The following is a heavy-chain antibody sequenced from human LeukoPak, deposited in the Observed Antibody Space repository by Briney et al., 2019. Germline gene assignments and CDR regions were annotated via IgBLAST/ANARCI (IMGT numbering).Heavy chain of an antibody. Sequence: ASVKVSCKASGYTFTSYDINWVRQATGQGLEWMGWMNPNSGNTGYAQKFQGRVTMTRDMSTSTVYMELSSLRSEDTAVYYCARASIAAATFPYFDYWGQGTLVTVSS. D-gene: IGHD6-13*01. CDR1: GYTFTSYD. CDR2: MNPNSGNT. V-gene: IGHV1-8*02. CDR3: ARASIAAATFPYFDY. J-gene: IGHJ4*02.